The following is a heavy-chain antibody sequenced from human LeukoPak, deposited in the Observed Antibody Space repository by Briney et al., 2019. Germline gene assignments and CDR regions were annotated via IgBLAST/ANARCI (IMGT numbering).Heavy chain of an antibody. J-gene: IGHJ4*02. V-gene: IGHV4-39*01. D-gene: IGHD6-25*01. Sequence: SETLSLTCTVSGGSISSSSYYWGWIRQPPGKGLEWIGNTYYGGNTHYNPSLKSRISISVDTSKNQFSLELSSVTAADTAVYYCAAAFDYWGQGTLVNVSS. CDR3: AAAFDY. CDR1: GGSISSSSYY. CDR2: TYYGGNT.